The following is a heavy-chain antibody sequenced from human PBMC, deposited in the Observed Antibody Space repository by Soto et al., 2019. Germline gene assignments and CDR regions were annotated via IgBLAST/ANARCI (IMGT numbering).Heavy chain of an antibody. CDR2: INPSGGST. Sequence: ASVKVSCKASGYTFTSYYMHWVRQAPGQGLEWMGIINPSGGSTSYAQKFQGRVTMTRDTSTSTVYMELSSLRSEDTAVYYCARWEEYDFWSGHNYGMDVWGQGTTVTVSS. J-gene: IGHJ6*02. D-gene: IGHD3-3*01. CDR3: ARWEEYDFWSGHNYGMDV. V-gene: IGHV1-46*01. CDR1: GYTFTSYY.